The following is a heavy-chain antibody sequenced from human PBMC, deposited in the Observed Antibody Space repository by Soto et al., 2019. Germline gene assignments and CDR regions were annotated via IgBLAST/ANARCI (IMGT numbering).Heavy chain of an antibody. J-gene: IGHJ6*02. V-gene: IGHV5-51*01. Sequence: PGESLKISCKGSGYSFTSYWISWVRQMPGKGLEWMGIIYLGDSDTRYSPSFQGQVTISVDKSISTAYLQWSSLKASDTAMYYCARQYCSGDCYSDYYYGMDVWGQGTTVTVSS. D-gene: IGHD2-21*02. CDR3: ARQYCSGDCYSDYYYGMDV. CDR1: GYSFTSYW. CDR2: IYLGDSDT.